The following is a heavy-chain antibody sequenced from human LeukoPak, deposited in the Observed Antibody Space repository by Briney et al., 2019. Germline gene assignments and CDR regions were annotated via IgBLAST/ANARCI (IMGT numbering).Heavy chain of an antibody. CDR1: GFTFSSYA. CDR2: ISGSGGST. V-gene: IGHV3-23*01. CDR3: ANEYDYGDYFDY. J-gene: IGHJ4*02. D-gene: IGHD4-17*01. Sequence: GGSLRLSCAASGFTFSSYAMSWVRQAPGKGLEWVSAISGSGGSTYYADSVKGRFTISRDNSKNTPYLQMNSLRAEDTAVYYCANEYDYGDYFDYWGQGTLVTVSS.